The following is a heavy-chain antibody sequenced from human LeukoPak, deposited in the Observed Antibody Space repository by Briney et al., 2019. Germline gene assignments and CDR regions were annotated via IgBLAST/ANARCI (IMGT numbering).Heavy chain of an antibody. CDR2: IDRDGSRI. CDR1: GFTFSSYW. Sequence: GGSLRLSCAVSGFTFSSYWMHWVRQAPGKGLVWVSRIDRDGSRINYADSVKGRFTISRDNGKNTLFLQMNSLRAEDAAVYYCVRGNDYGGPHYWGQGTLVTVPS. D-gene: IGHD4-23*01. CDR3: VRGNDYGGPHY. J-gene: IGHJ4*02. V-gene: IGHV3-74*01.